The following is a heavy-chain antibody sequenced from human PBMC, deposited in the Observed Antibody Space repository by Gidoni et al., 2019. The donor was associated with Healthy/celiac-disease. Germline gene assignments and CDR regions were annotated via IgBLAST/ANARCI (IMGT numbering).Heavy chain of an antibody. Sequence: QVQLVESGGGVVQPGGSLSLPCEASGFTFSSYGMHWVRPAPGKGLEWVAFIRYDGSNKYYADYVKGRFTISRDNSKNTLYLQMNSLRAEDTAVYYCAKDSSIFGVVSLFDYWGQGTLVTVSS. CDR2: IRYDGSNK. D-gene: IGHD3-3*01. J-gene: IGHJ4*02. CDR1: GFTFSSYG. CDR3: AKDSSIFGVVSLFDY. V-gene: IGHV3-30*02.